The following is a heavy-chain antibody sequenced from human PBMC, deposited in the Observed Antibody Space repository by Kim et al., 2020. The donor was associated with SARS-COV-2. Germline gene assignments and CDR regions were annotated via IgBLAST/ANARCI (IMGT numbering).Heavy chain of an antibody. V-gene: IGHV4-34*01. J-gene: IGHJ5*02. D-gene: IGHD2-2*02. Sequence: SETLSLTCAVYGGSFSGYYWSWIRQPPGKGLEWIGEINHSGSTNYNPSLKSRVTISVDTSKNQFSLKLSSVTAADTAVYYCARGAELYFCRWFDPWGQGTLVTVSS. CDR3: ARGAELYFCRWFDP. CDR2: INHSGST. CDR1: GGSFSGYY.